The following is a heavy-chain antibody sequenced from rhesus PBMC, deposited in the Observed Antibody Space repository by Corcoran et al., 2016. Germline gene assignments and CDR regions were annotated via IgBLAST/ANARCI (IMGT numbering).Heavy chain of an antibody. CDR2: IGSGNGST. Sequence: HVQLQESGPGLVKSLDTLSLPRAVSGYSICCVYGWGWLLFPTGTGLELFGYIGSGNGSTNYNPSLKKRVTISKDTSKDQFSLEQSSVTAADTAVYYCARWIQWVQLDYWGQGVLVTVSS. D-gene: IGHD5-30*01. V-gene: IGHV4-127*01. CDR1: GYSICCVYG. CDR3: ARWIQWVQLDY. J-gene: IGHJ4*01.